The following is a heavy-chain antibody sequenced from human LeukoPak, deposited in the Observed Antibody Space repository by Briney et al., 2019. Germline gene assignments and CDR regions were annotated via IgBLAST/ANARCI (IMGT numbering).Heavy chain of an antibody. CDR2: INPNSGGT. J-gene: IGHJ3*02. Sequence: ASVKVSCKASGYTFTGYYMHWVRQAPGQGLEWMGRINPNSGGTNYAQKFQGRVTMTRDTSISTAYMELSRLRSDDTAVYYCARDMFGYSSLVDIWGQGTMVTVSS. CDR1: GYTFTGYY. V-gene: IGHV1-2*06. D-gene: IGHD5-18*01. CDR3: ARDMFGYSSLVDI.